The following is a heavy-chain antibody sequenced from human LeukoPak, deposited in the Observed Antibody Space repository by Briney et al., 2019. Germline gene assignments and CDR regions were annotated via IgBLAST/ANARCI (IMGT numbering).Heavy chain of an antibody. D-gene: IGHD2-21*02. J-gene: IGHJ4*02. CDR3: ARCDSFHFDY. V-gene: IGHV5-51*01. CDR2: IYAGDSDT. CDR1: GYILTGYW. Sequence: KLGESLKISCQGSGYILTGYWVGCVRQLPGKGLEWMGLIYAGDSDTRYSQSFQGQVTISADKSTSTAYLQLSSLKASDTAMYYCARCDSFHFDYWGQGTLVTVSS.